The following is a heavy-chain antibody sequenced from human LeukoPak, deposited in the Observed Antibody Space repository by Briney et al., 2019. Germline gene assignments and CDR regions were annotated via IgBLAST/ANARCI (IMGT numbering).Heavy chain of an antibody. CDR2: ISSSGSTI. Sequence: GSLRLSCAASGFTFSDYYMSWIRQAPGKGLEWVSYISSSGSTIYYADSVKGRFTISRDNAKNSLYLQMNSLRAEDTAVYYCARDTSYYYDSSGYHDYWGQGTLVTVSS. J-gene: IGHJ4*02. CDR3: ARDTSYYYDSSGYHDY. D-gene: IGHD3-22*01. CDR1: GFTFSDYY. V-gene: IGHV3-11*01.